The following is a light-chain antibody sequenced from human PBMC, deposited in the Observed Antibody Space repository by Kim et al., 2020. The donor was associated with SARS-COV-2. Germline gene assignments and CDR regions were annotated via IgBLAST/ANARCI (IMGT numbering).Light chain of an antibody. CDR1: QGISSY. CDR3: QQLNSYPRT. V-gene: IGKV1-9*01. CDR2: AAS. Sequence: IQLTQSPSSLSASVGDRVTITCRASQGISSYLAWYQQKPGKAPNLLIYAASTLQSGVPSRFSGSGSGTDFTLTISSLQPEDFATYYCQQLNSYPRTFVGGTKMDIK. J-gene: IGKJ4*01.